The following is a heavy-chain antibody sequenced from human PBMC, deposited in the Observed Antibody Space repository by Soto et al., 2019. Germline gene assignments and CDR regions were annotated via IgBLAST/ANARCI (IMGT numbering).Heavy chain of an antibody. Sequence: QVTLKESGPVLVKPAETLTLTCNVSGLSVNYAKMGVSWIRQPPGKALEWLADIFSDDEKAYSPSLRSRLTISKDDAKRQGALTVSNMDTVDSATYYCVRSLGSYTNTGYNFDYWGPGPLVTASS. CDR3: VRSLGSYTNTGYNFDY. J-gene: IGHJ4*01. CDR1: GLSVNYAKMG. CDR2: IFSDDEK. V-gene: IGHV2-26*01. D-gene: IGHD1-1*01.